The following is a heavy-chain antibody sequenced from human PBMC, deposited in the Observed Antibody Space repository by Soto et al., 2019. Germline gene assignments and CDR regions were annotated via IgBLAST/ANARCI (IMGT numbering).Heavy chain of an antibody. D-gene: IGHD1-7*01. V-gene: IGHV3-23*01. CDR1: GFTFSSYA. J-gene: IGHJ4*02. CDR3: AKVDNWNYCFDY. Sequence: GGSLRLSCAASGFTFSSYAMSWVRQAPGKGLEWVSAISGSGGSTYYADSVKGRFTISRYNSKNTLYLQMNSLRAEDTAVYYCAKVDNWNYCFDYWGQGTLVTVSS. CDR2: ISGSGGST.